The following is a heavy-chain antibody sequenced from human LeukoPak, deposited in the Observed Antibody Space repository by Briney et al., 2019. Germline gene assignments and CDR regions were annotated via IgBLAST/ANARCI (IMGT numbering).Heavy chain of an antibody. V-gene: IGHV3-30*04. CDR3: VRQDCSSGSCYLDY. Sequence: TGGSLRLSCAASGFTFSNYAMHWVRQAPGKGLDWVAVISFHGRDKFYADSVKGRLTISRDNSQNTLFVQMNSLRVEDTAVYYCVRQDCSSGSCYLDYWGQGILVTVSS. CDR2: ISFHGRDK. J-gene: IGHJ4*02. CDR1: GFTFSNYA. D-gene: IGHD2-15*01.